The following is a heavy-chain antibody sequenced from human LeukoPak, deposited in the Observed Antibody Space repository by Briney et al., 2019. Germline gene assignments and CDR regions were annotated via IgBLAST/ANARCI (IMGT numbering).Heavy chain of an antibody. CDR2: IIPIFGTA. Sequence: SVKVSCKASGGTFSSYAISWVRQAPGQGLEWMGGIIPIFGTANYAQKFQGRVTITADESTSTAYMELSSLRSEDTAVYYCARIGDFWCGYHDFDYWGQGTLVTVSS. CDR1: GGTFSSYA. D-gene: IGHD3-3*01. CDR3: ARIGDFWCGYHDFDY. V-gene: IGHV1-69*01. J-gene: IGHJ4*02.